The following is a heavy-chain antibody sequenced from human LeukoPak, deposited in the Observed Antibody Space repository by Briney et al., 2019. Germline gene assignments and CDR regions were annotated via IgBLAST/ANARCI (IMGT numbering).Heavy chain of an antibody. CDR3: ARDLEQLVPLFDY. Sequence: ASVKVSCKASGYTFTGYYMYWVRQAPGQGLEWMGWINPNRGGTNYAQKFQGRVTMTRDTSISTAYMELSRLRSDDTAVYYCARDLEQLVPLFDYWGQGTLVTVSS. CDR2: INPNRGGT. J-gene: IGHJ4*02. D-gene: IGHD6-6*01. CDR1: GYTFTGYY. V-gene: IGHV1-2*02.